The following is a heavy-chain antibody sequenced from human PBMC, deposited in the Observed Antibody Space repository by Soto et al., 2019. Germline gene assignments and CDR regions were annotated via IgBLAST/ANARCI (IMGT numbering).Heavy chain of an antibody. Sequence: GGSLRLSCAASGFTFSSYGMHWVRQAPGKGLEWVAVIWYDGSNKYYADSVKGRFTISRDNSKNTLYLQMNSLRAEDTAVYYWAALEPYYYDSSGYHDAFDIWGQGTMVTVSS. D-gene: IGHD3-22*01. CDR2: IWYDGSNK. CDR1: GFTFSSYG. J-gene: IGHJ3*02. V-gene: IGHV3-33*01. CDR3: AALEPYYYDSSGYHDAFDI.